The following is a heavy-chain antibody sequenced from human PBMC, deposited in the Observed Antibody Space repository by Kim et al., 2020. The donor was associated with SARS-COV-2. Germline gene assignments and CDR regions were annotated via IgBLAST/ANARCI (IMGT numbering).Heavy chain of an antibody. V-gene: IGHV3-13*01. CDR3: ARGLVHYYDSSNDAFDI. CDR2: IGTAGDT. Sequence: GGSLRLSCAASGFTFSSYDMHWVRQATGKGLEWVSAIGTAGDTYYPGSVKGRFTISRENAKNSLYLQMNSLRAGDTAVYYCARGLVHYYDSSNDAFDIWGQGTMVTVSS. D-gene: IGHD3-22*01. CDR1: GFTFSSYD. J-gene: IGHJ3*02.